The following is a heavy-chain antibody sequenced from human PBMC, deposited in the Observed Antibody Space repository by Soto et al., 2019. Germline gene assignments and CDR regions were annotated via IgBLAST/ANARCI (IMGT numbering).Heavy chain of an antibody. D-gene: IGHD1-26*01. CDR2: IYYSGST. Sequence: PSETLSLTCTVSGGSISSSNYYWGWIRQPPGKRLEWIGSIYYSGSTYYNPSLKSRVTISVDTSKNQFSLKLSSVTAADTAVYYCATQEVGGSYVYTFDPWGQGTLVTVSS. CDR3: ATQEVGGSYVYTFDP. V-gene: IGHV4-39*01. CDR1: GGSISSSNYY. J-gene: IGHJ5*02.